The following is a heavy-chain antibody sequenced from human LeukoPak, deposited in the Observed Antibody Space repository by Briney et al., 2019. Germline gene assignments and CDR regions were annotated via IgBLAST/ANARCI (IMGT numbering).Heavy chain of an antibody. J-gene: IGHJ6*03. CDR2: IYDSVIT. Sequence: SETLSLTCTVSGGSVSSNSYYWSWIRQPPGQGLEWIGYIYDSVITNYNPSLKSRVTISVDTSKNQFSLKLSSVTTADTAVYYCARDRPTTVTTEFRYYHYYMDVWGKGATVTVSS. D-gene: IGHD4-17*01. CDR1: GGSVSSNSYY. V-gene: IGHV4-61*01. CDR3: ARDRPTTVTTEFRYYHYYMDV.